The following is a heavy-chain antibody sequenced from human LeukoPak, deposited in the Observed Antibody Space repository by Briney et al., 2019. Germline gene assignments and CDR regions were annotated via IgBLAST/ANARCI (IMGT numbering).Heavy chain of an antibody. CDR2: INPSGGST. J-gene: IGHJ4*02. Sequence: ASVKVSCKASGYIFTNYYMHWVRQAPGQGLEWMGIINPSGGSTTYAQKFQGRVTMTRDTSTSTVYMEVSSLRSEDTAVYYCAREGYDSSGYYSYWGQGTLVTVSS. CDR1: GYIFTNYY. D-gene: IGHD3-22*01. CDR3: AREGYDSSGYYSY. V-gene: IGHV1-46*01.